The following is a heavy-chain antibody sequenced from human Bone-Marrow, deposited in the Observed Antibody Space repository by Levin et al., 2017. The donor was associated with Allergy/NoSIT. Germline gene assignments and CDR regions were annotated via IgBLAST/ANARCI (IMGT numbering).Heavy chain of an antibody. CDR3: ARMRAGRGPLLRSAAF. CDR2: IYNSGSS. CDR1: GDSFSSGGFY. J-gene: IGHJ4*02. V-gene: IGHV4-31*03. Sequence: SSETLSLTCSVSGDSFSSGGFYWTWIRQFPGKGLEWIGYIYNSGSSYYSPSLKSRLTISLDMSKSQFSLNLTSVTAADTAGYYCARMRAGRGPLLRSAAFWGQGTLVTVSS. D-gene: IGHD3-10*01.